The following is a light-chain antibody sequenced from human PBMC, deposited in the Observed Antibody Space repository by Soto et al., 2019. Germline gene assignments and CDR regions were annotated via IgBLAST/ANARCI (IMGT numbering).Light chain of an antibody. J-gene: IGKJ2*01. CDR2: GAS. Sequence: EIVMTQSPATLSVSPGERATLSCRASQSVSSNLAWYQQKPGQAPRLLIYGASTSATGIPARFSGSGSGTEFTLTISSLQSEDFAVYYCQQYNNWPPAYTFGQGTKLELK. V-gene: IGKV3-15*01. CDR3: QQYNNWPPAYT. CDR1: QSVSSN.